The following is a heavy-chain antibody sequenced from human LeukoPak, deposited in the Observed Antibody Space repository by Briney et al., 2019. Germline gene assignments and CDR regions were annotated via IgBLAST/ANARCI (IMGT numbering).Heavy chain of an antibody. J-gene: IGHJ4*02. D-gene: IGHD3-10*01. Sequence: SETLSLTCTVSGGSISSGSDYWSWIRQPAGKGLEWIGRIYTSGSTKYNPSLESRVTISADTSKNQFSLKLSSVTAADTAVYYCARHVSYYGSGSYYNRWGQGTLVTVSS. V-gene: IGHV4-61*02. CDR1: GGSISSGSDY. CDR3: ARHVSYYGSGSYYNR. CDR2: IYTSGST.